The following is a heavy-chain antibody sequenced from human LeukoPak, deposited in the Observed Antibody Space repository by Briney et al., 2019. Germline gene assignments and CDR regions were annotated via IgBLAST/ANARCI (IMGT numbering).Heavy chain of an antibody. D-gene: IGHD4-17*01. CDR2: ISGSGGST. Sequence: GGSLRLSCAASGFTFSSYAMNWVRQAPGKGLEWVSAISGSGGSTYYADSVKGRFTISRDNSKNTLYLQMNSLRAEDTALYYCAKDRYGDYSFDYWGQGTLVTASS. J-gene: IGHJ4*02. CDR1: GFTFSSYA. V-gene: IGHV3-23*01. CDR3: AKDRYGDYSFDY.